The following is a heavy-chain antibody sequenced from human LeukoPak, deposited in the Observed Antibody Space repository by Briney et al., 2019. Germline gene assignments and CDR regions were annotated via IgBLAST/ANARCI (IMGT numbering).Heavy chain of an antibody. D-gene: IGHD6-19*01. CDR3: ASGWYSDY. V-gene: IGHV3-7*02. Sequence: GGSLRLSCVASGFTFSSYWMSWVRQAPGKGLQWVANIKQDGSAKYYVDSVKGRFTISRDNAKNSLYLQMNSLRAEDTAVYYCASGWYSDYWGQGTLVTVAS. CDR2: IKQDGSAK. CDR1: GFTFSSYW. J-gene: IGHJ4*02.